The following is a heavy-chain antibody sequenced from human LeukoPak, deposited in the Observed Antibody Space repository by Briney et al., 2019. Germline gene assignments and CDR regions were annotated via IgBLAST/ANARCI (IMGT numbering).Heavy chain of an antibody. J-gene: IGHJ1*01. V-gene: IGHV4-30-2*01. D-gene: IGHD2-15*01. CDR3: ASAWGYCSGGSCLPEYFQH. CDR1: GGSISIGGYS. CDR2: IYHSGST. Sequence: SQTLSLTCAVSGGSISIGGYSWSWIRQPPGKGLEWIGYIYHSGSTYYNPSLKSRVTISVDRSKNQFSLKLSSVTAADTAVYYCASAWGYCSGGSCLPEYFQHWGQGTLVTVSS.